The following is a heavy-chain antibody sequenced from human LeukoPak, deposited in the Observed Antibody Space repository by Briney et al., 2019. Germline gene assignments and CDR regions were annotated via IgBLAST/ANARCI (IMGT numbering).Heavy chain of an antibody. CDR2: ISYDGSNK. CDR3: AKDSVARNGIYDAFDI. CDR1: GFTFSSYG. D-gene: IGHD6-19*01. Sequence: GGSLRLSCAASGFTFSSYGMHWVRQAPGKGLEWVAVISYDGSNKYYADSVKGRFTISRDNSKNILYLQMDSLRVEDTAVYYCAKDSVARNGIYDAFDIWGQGTTVTVSS. J-gene: IGHJ3*02. V-gene: IGHV3-30*18.